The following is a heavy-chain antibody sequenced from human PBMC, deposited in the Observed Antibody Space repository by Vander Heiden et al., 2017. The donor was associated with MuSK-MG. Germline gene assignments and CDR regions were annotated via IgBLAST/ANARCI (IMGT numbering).Heavy chain of an antibody. CDR2: INHSGST. V-gene: IGHV4-59*08. D-gene: IGHD2-8*01. Sequence: QVQLQESGPGLVKPSETLSLTCPVSGGSISSYYGSWIRQPPGKGLEWIGYINHSGSTNYNPSLKSRVTISVDTSKNQFSLKLNSVTAADTAVYYCARRPPAYCTNINCYHWFDLWGQGTLVTVSS. CDR1: GGSISSYY. CDR3: ARRPPAYCTNINCYHWFDL. J-gene: IGHJ5*02.